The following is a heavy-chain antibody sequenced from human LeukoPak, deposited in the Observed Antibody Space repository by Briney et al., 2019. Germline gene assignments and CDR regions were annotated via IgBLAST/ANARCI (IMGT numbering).Heavy chain of an antibody. J-gene: IGHJ6*03. CDR2: IYYSGST. CDR3: AGEGYCTNGVCYKDYYYYMDV. D-gene: IGHD2-8*01. V-gene: IGHV4-31*03. CDR1: GGSISSGGYY. Sequence: SQTLSLTCTVSGGSISSGGYYWSWIRQHPGKGLEWIGYIYYSGSTYYNPSLKSRVTISVDTSKNQFSLKLSSVTAADTAVYYCAGEGYCTNGVCYKDYYYYMDVWGKGTTVTVSS.